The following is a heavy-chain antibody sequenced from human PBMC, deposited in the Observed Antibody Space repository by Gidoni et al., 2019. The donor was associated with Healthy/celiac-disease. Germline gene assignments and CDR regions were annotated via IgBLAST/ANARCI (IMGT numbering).Heavy chain of an antibody. CDR2: ISSSSSYT. V-gene: IGHV3-11*05. CDR3: ARDQYCSSTSCLYYYGMDV. Sequence: QVQLVESGGGLVKPGGSLRLSCAASGFTFRDYYMSWIRQAPGKGLEWVSYISSSSSYTNYADSVKGRFTISRDNAKNSLYLQMNSLRAEDTAVYYCARDQYCSSTSCLYYYGMDVWGQGTTVTVSS. D-gene: IGHD2-2*01. J-gene: IGHJ6*02. CDR1: GFTFRDYY.